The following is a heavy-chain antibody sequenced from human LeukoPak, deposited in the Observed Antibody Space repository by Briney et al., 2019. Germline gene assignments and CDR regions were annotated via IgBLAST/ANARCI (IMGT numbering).Heavy chain of an antibody. D-gene: IGHD6-13*01. Sequence: ASVKVSCKASGYTFTGYYMHWVRQAPGQGLEWMGWINPKSGGTNYAQKFQGRVTMTRDTSISTAYMELSRLRSDDTAVYYCARVLRAAQDAFDIWGQRTMVTVSS. CDR1: GYTFTGYY. V-gene: IGHV1-2*02. CDR3: ARVLRAAQDAFDI. CDR2: INPKSGGT. J-gene: IGHJ3*02.